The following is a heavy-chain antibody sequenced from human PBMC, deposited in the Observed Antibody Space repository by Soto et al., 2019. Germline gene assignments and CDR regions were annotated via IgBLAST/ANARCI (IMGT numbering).Heavy chain of an antibody. CDR3: AKSGAQNDHDITNEQHYFDY. Sequence: GGSLRLSCAASGFTFSSYAMSWVRQAPGKGLEWVSAISGSGGSTYYADSVKGRFTISRDNSKNTLYLQMNGLRAEDTAVYYCAKSGAQNDHDITNEQHYFDYWGQGTLVTVSS. CDR1: GFTFSSYA. J-gene: IGHJ4*02. V-gene: IGHV3-23*01. CDR2: ISGSGGST. D-gene: IGHD3-10*01.